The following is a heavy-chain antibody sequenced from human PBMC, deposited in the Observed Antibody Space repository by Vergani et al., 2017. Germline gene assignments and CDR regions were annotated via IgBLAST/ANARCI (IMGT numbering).Heavy chain of an antibody. D-gene: IGHD6-19*01. Sequence: QVQLVQSGAEVKKPGSSVKVSCKASGGTFSIYAISWVRQAPGQGLEWMGGIIPIFGTANYAQKFQGRVTITADESTSTAYMELSSLRSEDTAVYYCARGIAVAGTAYYYYMDVWGKGTTVTVSS. V-gene: IGHV1-69*01. CDR3: ARGIAVAGTAYYYYMDV. CDR1: GGTFSIYA. J-gene: IGHJ6*03. CDR2: IIPIFGTA.